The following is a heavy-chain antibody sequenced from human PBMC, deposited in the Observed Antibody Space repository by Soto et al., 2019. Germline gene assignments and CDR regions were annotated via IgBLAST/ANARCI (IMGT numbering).Heavy chain of an antibody. CDR1: GYTFTGYY. CDR2: VNPNSGGT. V-gene: IGHV1-2*02. Sequence: QVQLVQSGAEVKKPGASVKVSCQASGYTFTGYYIHWVRQAPGQGLEWMAWVNPNSGGTKYTQKFQGRVTMTRDTSISTAYMELSRLRSDDTAVYYCAREYDAFDIWGQGTMVTVSS. J-gene: IGHJ3*02. CDR3: AREYDAFDI.